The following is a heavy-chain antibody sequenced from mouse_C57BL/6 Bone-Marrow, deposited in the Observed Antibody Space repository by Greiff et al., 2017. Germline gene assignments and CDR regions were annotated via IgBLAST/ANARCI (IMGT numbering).Heavy chain of an antibody. CDR2: INYDGSST. V-gene: IGHV5-16*01. D-gene: IGHD2-3*01. Sequence: DVKLVESEGGLVQPGSSMKLSCTASGFPFSDYYMAWVRQVPEKGLEWVANINYDGSSTYYLDSLKSRFIISRDNAKNILYLQMSSLKSEDTATYYCARFYDGYYDWYFDVWGTGTTVTVAS. CDR1: GFPFSDYY. CDR3: ARFYDGYYDWYFDV. J-gene: IGHJ1*03.